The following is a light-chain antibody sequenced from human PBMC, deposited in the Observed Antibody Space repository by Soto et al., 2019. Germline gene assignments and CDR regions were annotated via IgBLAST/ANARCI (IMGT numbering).Light chain of an antibody. CDR2: GAS. Sequence: EIVMTQSPGTLSVSPGERATLSCRASQSMTSDLAWYQQKPGQAPWLLIYGASSRATGIPARFSGSGSGTEFTLTISSLQSEDFAVYYCQQYNNWPYTFGQGTKLEIK. J-gene: IGKJ2*01. CDR3: QQYNNWPYT. CDR1: QSMTSD. V-gene: IGKV3-15*01.